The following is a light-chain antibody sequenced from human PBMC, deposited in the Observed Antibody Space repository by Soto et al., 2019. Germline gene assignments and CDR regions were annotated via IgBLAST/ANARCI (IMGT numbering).Light chain of an antibody. CDR3: QQYGSSYPWT. CDR2: GAS. Sequence: EIVMTQSPATLSVSPGEKASLFCISSQSVSSNLAWYQQKPGQAPRLLIYGASSRATGIPDRFSGSGSGTDFTLTIRRLEPEDFAVYYCQQYGSSYPWTCGQGTKVDIK. J-gene: IGKJ1*01. V-gene: IGKV3-20*01. CDR1: QSVSSN.